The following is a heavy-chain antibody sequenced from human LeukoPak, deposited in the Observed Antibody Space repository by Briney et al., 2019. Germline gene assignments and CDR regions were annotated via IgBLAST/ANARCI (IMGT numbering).Heavy chain of an antibody. CDR2: IYHSGRT. D-gene: IGHD4-17*01. J-gene: IGHJ4*02. V-gene: IGHV4-38-2*02. Sequence: PSETLSLTCTVSGYSISSGYYWGWIRQPPGKGLEWIGSIYHSGRTFYNPSLKSRVTISVDKSKNQFSLKLSSVTAADTAVYYCARAAGDDYGDYAIDYWGQGTLVTVSS. CDR1: GYSISSGYY. CDR3: ARAAGDDYGDYAIDY.